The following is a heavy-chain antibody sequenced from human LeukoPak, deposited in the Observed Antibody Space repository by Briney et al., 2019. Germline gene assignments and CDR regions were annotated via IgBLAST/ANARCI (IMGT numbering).Heavy chain of an antibody. Sequence: ASVKVSCKASGYTFTSYGISWVRQAPGQGLEWMGIINPSGGSTSYAQKFQGRVTMTRDTSTSTVYMELSSLRSEDTAVYYCASGTGTGRYYYYGMDVWGQGTTITVSS. CDR2: INPSGGST. D-gene: IGHD1-1*01. CDR1: GYTFTSYG. V-gene: IGHV1-46*01. CDR3: ASGTGTGRYYYYGMDV. J-gene: IGHJ6*02.